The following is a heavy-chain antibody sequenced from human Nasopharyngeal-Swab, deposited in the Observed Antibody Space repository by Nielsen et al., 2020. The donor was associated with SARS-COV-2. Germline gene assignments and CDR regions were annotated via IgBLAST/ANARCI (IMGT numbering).Heavy chain of an antibody. CDR3: ARVGVSLYYYYYDMDV. D-gene: IGHD3-10*01. Sequence: WIRQPPGKGLEWVSYISSSGSTIYYADSVKGRFTISRDNAKNSLYLQMNSLRAEDTAVYYCARVGVSLYYYYYDMDVWGQGTTVTVSS. J-gene: IGHJ6*02. V-gene: IGHV3-48*03. CDR2: ISSSGSTI.